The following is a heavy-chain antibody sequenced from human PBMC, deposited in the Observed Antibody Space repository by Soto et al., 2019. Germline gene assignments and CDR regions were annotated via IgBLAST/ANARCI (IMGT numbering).Heavy chain of an antibody. V-gene: IGHV4-31*11. CDR1: GGSISNGGYY. CDR2: IYFSWST. J-gene: IGHJ6*03. CDR3: ARDSHSQQPNHRWGGGYMDG. D-gene: IGHD6-13*01. Sequence: QLQLQESGPGLVKPSQTLSLTCAVSGGSISNGGYYWSWIRQHPGKGLEWIGSIYFSWSTYYNPSLKSRVTSSVATPKNQFSLKLSSVTAADTAVYYCARDSHSQQPNHRWGGGYMDGWGKGTTVTVSS.